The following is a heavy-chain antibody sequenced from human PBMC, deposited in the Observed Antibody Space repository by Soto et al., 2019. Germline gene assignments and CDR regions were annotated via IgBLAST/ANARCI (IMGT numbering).Heavy chain of an antibody. CDR3: ARGSGYYYWDDY. Sequence: SVKVSCKTSGATFSSYAITWVRQAPGQGLEWMGGIVPTVDTSTYAQKFQGRVTITRDTSASTAYMELSSLRSEDTAVYYCARGSGYYYWDDYWGQGTLVTVSS. CDR1: GATFSSYA. V-gene: IGHV1-69*05. J-gene: IGHJ4*02. D-gene: IGHD3-22*01. CDR2: IVPTVDTS.